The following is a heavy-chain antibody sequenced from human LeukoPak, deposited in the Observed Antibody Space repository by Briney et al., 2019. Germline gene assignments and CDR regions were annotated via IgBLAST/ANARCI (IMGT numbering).Heavy chain of an antibody. CDR1: GGSISSYY. D-gene: IGHD3-3*01. CDR2: TDSGGGT. J-gene: IGHJ3*02. CDR3: ARGFGPNGFDI. Sequence: PSETLSLTCTVSGGSISSYYWSWVRQAPGKGLEWVSVTDSGGGTDYADSVKGRFDISRDNSKNSLHLQMNSLRAEDTAVYYCARGFGPNGFDIWGQGTMVTVSA. V-gene: IGHV3-66*01.